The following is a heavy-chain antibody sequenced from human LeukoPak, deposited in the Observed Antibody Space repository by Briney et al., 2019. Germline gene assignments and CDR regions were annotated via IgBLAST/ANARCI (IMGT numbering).Heavy chain of an antibody. J-gene: IGHJ6*02. CDR1: GYIFTTDW. Sequence: GESLKISCKGSGYIFTTDWIGWVRQMPGKGLEWMGIIYPGDSDTRYSPSFQGQVTISTDKSTSTAFLQWSSLKASDTAMYYCARNGGIQVPMDVWGQGTTVTVSS. CDR3: ARNGGIQVPMDV. CDR2: IYPGDSDT. V-gene: IGHV5-51*01. D-gene: IGHD5-18*01.